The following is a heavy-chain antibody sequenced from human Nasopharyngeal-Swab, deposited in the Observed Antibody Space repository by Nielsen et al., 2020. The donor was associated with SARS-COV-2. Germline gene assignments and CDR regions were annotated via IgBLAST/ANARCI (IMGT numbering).Heavy chain of an antibody. V-gene: IGHV4-59*08. CDR3: ARHANYDYVWGSYRPHDAFDI. J-gene: IGHJ3*02. Sequence: GSLRLSCTVSGGSISSYYWSWIRQPPGKGLEWIGYIYYSGSTNYNPSLKSRVTISVDTSKNKFSLKLSSVTAADTAVYYCARHANYDYVWGSYRPHDAFDIWGQGTMVTVSS. D-gene: IGHD3-16*02. CDR1: GGSISSYY. CDR2: IYYSGST.